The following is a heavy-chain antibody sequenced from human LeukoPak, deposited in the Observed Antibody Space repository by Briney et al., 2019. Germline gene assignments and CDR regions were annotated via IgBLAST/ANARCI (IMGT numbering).Heavy chain of an antibody. Sequence: GESLKISCKGSGYSFTSYWIGWVRQMPGKGLEWMGIIYPGDSDTRYSPSFQGQVTISADKSISTAYLQWSSLKASDTAMYYCARLMVRGVILDAFDIWGQGTMVTVSS. CDR2: IYPGDSDT. CDR3: ARLMVRGVILDAFDI. V-gene: IGHV5-51*01. CDR1: GYSFTSYW. D-gene: IGHD3-10*01. J-gene: IGHJ3*02.